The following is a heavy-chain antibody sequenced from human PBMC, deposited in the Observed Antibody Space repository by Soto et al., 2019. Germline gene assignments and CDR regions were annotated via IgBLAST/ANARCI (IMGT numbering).Heavy chain of an antibody. CDR2: IYYSGST. D-gene: IGHD2-15*01. Sequence: PSETLSLTCTASGGSISSYYWSWIRQPPGKGLEWIGYIYYSGSTNYNPSLKSRVTISVDTSKNQFSLKLSSVTAADTAVYYCARAYCSGGSCKFDYWGQGTLVTVSS. J-gene: IGHJ4*02. CDR1: GGSISSYY. CDR3: ARAYCSGGSCKFDY. V-gene: IGHV4-59*01.